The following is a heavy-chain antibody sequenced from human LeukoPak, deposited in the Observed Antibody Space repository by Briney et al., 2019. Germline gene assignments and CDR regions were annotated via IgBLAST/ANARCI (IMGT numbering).Heavy chain of an antibody. V-gene: IGHV4-34*01. CDR3: ARHRPGIAVAGPFDY. D-gene: IGHD6-19*01. CDR1: GGSFSGYY. J-gene: IGHJ4*02. Sequence: SETLSLTCAVYGGSFSGYYWSWIRQPPGKGLEWIGEINHSGSTNYNPSLKSRVTISVDTSKNQFSLKLSSVTAADTAVYYCARHRPGIAVAGPFDYWGQGTLVTVSS. CDR2: INHSGST.